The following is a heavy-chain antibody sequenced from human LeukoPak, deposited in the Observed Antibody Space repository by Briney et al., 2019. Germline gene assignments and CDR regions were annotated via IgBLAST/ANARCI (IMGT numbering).Heavy chain of an antibody. CDR1: VFPFSNTW. J-gene: IGHJ5*02. CDR2: TDSDGTNT. D-gene: IGHD4-23*01. CDR3: VIAYSVDRVAH. Sequence: PGGSLRLSCAASVFPFSNTWMHWVRQAAGKGLVWVSRTDSDGTNTAYADSVKGRFTISRDNAKNRLYLQMNSLRVEDTAMYYCVIAYSVDRVAHWGQGTLVTVSS. V-gene: IGHV3-74*01.